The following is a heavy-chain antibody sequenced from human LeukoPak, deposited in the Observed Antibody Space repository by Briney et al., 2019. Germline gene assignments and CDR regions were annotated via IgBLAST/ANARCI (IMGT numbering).Heavy chain of an antibody. D-gene: IGHD6-6*01. CDR3: ARYSSSQVWYSDL. V-gene: IGHV3-23*01. CDR2: ISGSGGST. Sequence: GGSLRLSCAASGFTFSSYAMSWVRQAPGKGLEWVSAISGSGGSTYYADSVKGRFTISRDDSKNTLYLQMNSLRAEDTAVYYCARYSSSQVWYSDLWGRGTLVNVSS. CDR1: GFTFSSYA. J-gene: IGHJ2*01.